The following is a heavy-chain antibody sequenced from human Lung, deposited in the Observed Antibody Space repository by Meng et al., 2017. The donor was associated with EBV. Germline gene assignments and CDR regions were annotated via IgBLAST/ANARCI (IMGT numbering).Heavy chain of an antibody. Sequence: PEFRLGLVRPSGNQPLTSADSGGYTSSYSFYRGWIRWAPGEGLEWIGSMEYSGGHYYNPSLKRRVTISVDTSKNQFSLKLSSVTAADTSVYYCARPSIAVAGWDYWGQGTLVTVSS. J-gene: IGHJ4*02. CDR3: ARPSIAVAGWDY. CDR2: MEYSGGH. V-gene: IGHV4-39*01. D-gene: IGHD6-19*01. CDR1: GGYTSSYSFY.